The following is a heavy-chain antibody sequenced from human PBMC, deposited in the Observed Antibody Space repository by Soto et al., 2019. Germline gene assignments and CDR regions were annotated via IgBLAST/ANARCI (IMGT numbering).Heavy chain of an antibody. D-gene: IGHD6-19*01. CDR2: IGTAGDP. Sequence: EVQLVESGGGLVHPGGSLRLSCAASGFTFSSYDMHWVRQATGKGLEWVSAIGTAGDPYYPGSVKGRFTISRENAKNSLYLQMNSLRAGDTAVYYCARGSIAVAGKTPSNWEDGMDVWGQGTTVTVSS. J-gene: IGHJ6*02. CDR1: GFTFSSYD. CDR3: ARGSIAVAGKTPSNWEDGMDV. V-gene: IGHV3-13*05.